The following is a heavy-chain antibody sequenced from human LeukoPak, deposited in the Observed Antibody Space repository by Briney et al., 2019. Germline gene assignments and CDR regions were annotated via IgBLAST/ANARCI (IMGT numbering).Heavy chain of an antibody. J-gene: IGHJ4*02. CDR1: GFTFSKYW. CDR3: AKRAGGTDRAFDY. CDR2: INTDGTVT. Sequence: GGSLRLSCAASGFTFSKYWMLCVRQAPGKGLESVSRINTDGTVTTYADSVKGRFTISRDNPKNTLFLQIDSLTGEDTAVYYCAKRAGGTDRAFDYWAQGTLVTFSS. V-gene: IGHV3-74*01. D-gene: IGHD1-7*01.